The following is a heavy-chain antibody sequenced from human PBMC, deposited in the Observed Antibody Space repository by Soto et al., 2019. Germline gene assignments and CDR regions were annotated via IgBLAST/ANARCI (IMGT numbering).Heavy chain of an antibody. D-gene: IGHD3-9*01. CDR3: ARIDYYYYYGMDV. V-gene: IGHV4-4*02. J-gene: IGHJ6*02. CDR2: IHHSGST. Sequence: SETLSLTCSVSGASISSINWWSSVRLPPGKGLEWIGEIHHSGSTNYNPSLKSRVTISVDKSKNQFSLKLSSVTAADTAVYYCARIDYYYYYGMDVWGQGTTVTV. CDR1: GASISSINW.